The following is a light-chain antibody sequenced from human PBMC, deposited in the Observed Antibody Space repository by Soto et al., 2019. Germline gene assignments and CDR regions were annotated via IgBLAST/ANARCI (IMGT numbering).Light chain of an antibody. CDR2: GAS. CDR3: HQRQSWPRT. J-gene: IGKJ1*01. Sequence: EIRMTQSPATLSVSPGERATVSCRASQSVSSNLAWYQQKPGQAPRLLIYGASSRATGIPDRFSGSGSGTDFTLTISSLEPEDFAVYYCHQRQSWPRTFGQGTKVDIK. CDR1: QSVSSN. V-gene: IGKV3D-15*01.